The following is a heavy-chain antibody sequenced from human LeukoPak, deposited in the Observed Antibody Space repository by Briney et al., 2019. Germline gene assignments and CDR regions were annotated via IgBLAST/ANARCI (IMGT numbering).Heavy chain of an antibody. CDR3: ARETTVTTYYYYGMDV. CDR1: GGSISSYY. CDR2: ISYSGST. Sequence: SETLSLTCTVSGGSISSYYWSWIRQPPGKGLEWIGYISYSGSTKSYPSLKSRVTISVDTSKNQVSLNLSSVTAADTAVYYCARETTVTTYYYYGMDVWGPGTTVTVSS. V-gene: IGHV4-59*01. J-gene: IGHJ6*02. D-gene: IGHD4-4*01.